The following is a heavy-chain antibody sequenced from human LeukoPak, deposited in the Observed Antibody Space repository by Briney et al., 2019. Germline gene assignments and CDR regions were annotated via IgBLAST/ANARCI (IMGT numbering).Heavy chain of an antibody. V-gene: IGHV4-34*01. J-gene: IGHJ5*02. CDR1: GGSFSGYY. Sequence: SETLSLTCAVYGGSFSGYYWSWIRQPPGKGLEWIGEINHSGSTNYNPSLKSRVTISVDTSKNQFSLKLSSVTAADKAVYYCARGPRIPMIVGVGARPPNWSAPWAQGPLAT. CDR3: ARGPRIPMIVGVGARPPNWSAP. CDR2: INHSGST. D-gene: IGHD3-22*01.